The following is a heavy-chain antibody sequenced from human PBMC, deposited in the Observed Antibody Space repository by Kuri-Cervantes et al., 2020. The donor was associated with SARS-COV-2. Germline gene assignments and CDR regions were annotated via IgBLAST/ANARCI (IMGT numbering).Heavy chain of an antibody. Sequence: GSLRLSCTVSGGSISSYYWSWIRQPAGKGLEWIGRIYTSGSTNYNPSLKSRVTISVDTSKNQFSLKLSSVTAADTAVYYCARSGDSRHTIFGVVITMGVDYWGQGTLVTVSS. D-gene: IGHD3-3*01. V-gene: IGHV4-4*07. CDR1: GGSISSYY. J-gene: IGHJ4*02. CDR2: IYTSGST. CDR3: ARSGDSRHTIFGVVITMGVDY.